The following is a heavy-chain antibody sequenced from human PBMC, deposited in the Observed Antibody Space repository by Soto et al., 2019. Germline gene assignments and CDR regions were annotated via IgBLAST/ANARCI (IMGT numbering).Heavy chain of an antibody. V-gene: IGHV3-23*01. D-gene: IGHD3-22*01. CDR1: GFTFSDYA. CDR3: AKISSAHYYYCVMGV. CDR2: ITDSGVST. Sequence: EVQLLESGGGLVQPGGSLRLSCVASGFTFSDYAMSWVRHVPGKGLEWVSAITDSGVSTYYADSVKGRFTISRDNSKNTLFLQMNSLRVEDTAIYFCAKISSAHYYYCVMGVWGQGTTVTVSS. J-gene: IGHJ6*02.